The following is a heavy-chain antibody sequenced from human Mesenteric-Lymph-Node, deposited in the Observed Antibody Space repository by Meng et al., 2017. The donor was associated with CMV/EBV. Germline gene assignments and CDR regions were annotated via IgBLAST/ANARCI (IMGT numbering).Heavy chain of an antibody. V-gene: IGHV3-7*01. J-gene: IGHJ5*02. CDR2: IKQDGSEK. CDR3: AAYCGSTTCYDNHWFDP. D-gene: IGHD2-2*01. Sequence: GGSLRLSCAASGFMFSSYWMSWVRQAPGKGLEWVANIKQDGSEKNYVDSVKGRFTISRDNGRNPLYLQMNSLRGEDTAVYYCAAYCGSTTCYDNHWFDPWGQGTQVTVSS. CDR1: GFMFSSYW.